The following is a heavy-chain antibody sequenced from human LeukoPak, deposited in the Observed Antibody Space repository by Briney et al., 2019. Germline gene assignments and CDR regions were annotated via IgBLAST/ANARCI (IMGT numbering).Heavy chain of an antibody. CDR3: ARGRVTLVDIVAQEQQLTPPDY. J-gene: IGHJ4*02. CDR1: GYTFTSYG. V-gene: IGHV1-18*04. Sequence: ASVKVSCKASGYTFTSYGISWARQAPGQGLEWMGWISAYNGNTNYAQKLQGRVTMTTDTSTSTAYMELRSLRSDDTAVYYCARGRVTLVDIVAQEQQLTPPDYWGQGTLVTVSS. CDR2: ISAYNGNT. D-gene: IGHD5-12*01.